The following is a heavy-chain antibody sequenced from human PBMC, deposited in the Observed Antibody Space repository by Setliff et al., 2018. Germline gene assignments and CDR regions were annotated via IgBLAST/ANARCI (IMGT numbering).Heavy chain of an antibody. CDR3: ARGPQKFYSDTSGKYNKTLYYYYMDV. V-gene: IGHV1-69*05. Sequence: ASVQVSCKASGGSFSSYGISWVRQAPGQGLEWMGGAIPLFGKTDYAQKFHGRVNIITDESTSTTYMELSSLRSEDPAVYYCARGPQKFYSDTSGKYNKTLYYYYMDVWGKGTTVTVSS. D-gene: IGHD3-22*01. CDR1: GGSFSSYG. CDR2: AIPLFGKT. J-gene: IGHJ6*03.